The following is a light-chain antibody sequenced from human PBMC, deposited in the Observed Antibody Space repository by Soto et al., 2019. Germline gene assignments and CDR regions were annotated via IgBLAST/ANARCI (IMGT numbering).Light chain of an antibody. Sequence: QSALTQPASVSGSPGQSITISCTGTSSDVGNYNLVSWYQQHPGKAPKVMIYEGYKRPSGVSDRFSGSKSGNTASLTISGLQAEDEADYHCCSYAGGTSWVFGGGTKVTVL. CDR3: CSYAGGTSWV. V-gene: IGLV2-23*01. J-gene: IGLJ2*01. CDR2: EGY. CDR1: SSDVGNYNL.